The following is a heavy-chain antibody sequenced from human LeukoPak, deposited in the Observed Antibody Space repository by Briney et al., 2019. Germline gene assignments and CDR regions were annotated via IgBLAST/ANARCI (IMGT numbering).Heavy chain of an antibody. J-gene: IGHJ4*02. D-gene: IGHD2-15*01. CDR3: ARVDVVVVAATGGLLGYFDY. CDR1: GGSFSGYY. V-gene: IGHV4-34*01. CDR2: ISYGGST. Sequence: AETLSLTCAVYGGSFSGYYWHWIRQPPGKGLEWMGDISYGGSTNYNASLESRVTISVDTSKNQFSLMLSSVTAADTAVYYCARVDVVVVAATGGLLGYFDYWGQGTLVTVSS.